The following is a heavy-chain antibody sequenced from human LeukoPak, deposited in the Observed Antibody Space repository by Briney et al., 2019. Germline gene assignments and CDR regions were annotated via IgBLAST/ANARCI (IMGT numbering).Heavy chain of an antibody. CDR1: GGSISSYY. J-gene: IGHJ5*02. CDR2: IYYSGST. V-gene: IGHV4-59*01. Sequence: SETLSLTCTVSGGSISSYYWSWIRQPPGKGLEWIGYIYYSGSTNYNPSLKSRVTISVDTSKNQFSLKLSSVTAADTAVYYCAREAQGPYSWFDPWGQGTLVTVSS. CDR3: AREAQGPYSWFDP.